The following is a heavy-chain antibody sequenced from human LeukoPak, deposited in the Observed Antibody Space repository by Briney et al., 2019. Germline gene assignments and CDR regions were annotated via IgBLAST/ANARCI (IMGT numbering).Heavy chain of an antibody. J-gene: IGHJ4*02. CDR1: GFIFSNYG. V-gene: IGHV3-23*01. Sequence: PGGSLRLSCAASGFIFSNYGMNWVRQAPGKGLEWVAAISASGSATSYADSVRGRFTISRDNSKSTTYLQMNSLRAEDTAVYYCAKVAIVVVPAATIDYWGQGTLVTVSS. CDR2: ISASGSAT. CDR3: AKVAIVVVPAATIDY. D-gene: IGHD2-2*03.